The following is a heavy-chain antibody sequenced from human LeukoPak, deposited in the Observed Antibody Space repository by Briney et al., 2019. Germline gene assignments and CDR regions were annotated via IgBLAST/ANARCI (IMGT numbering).Heavy chain of an antibody. CDR1: GFTFGNFG. J-gene: IGHJ2*01. CDR2: ITGSSTWT. D-gene: IGHD3-10*01. CDR3: ARELVSSGTGYFDL. V-gene: IGHV3-23*01. Sequence: GGSLRLSCEASGFTFGNFGMTWVRQAPGKGLQWVSGITGSSTWTYYAASVKGRYTVSRDNSQNTLHLQMNSLRADDTAVYYCARELVSSGTGYFDLWGRGTLVTVSS.